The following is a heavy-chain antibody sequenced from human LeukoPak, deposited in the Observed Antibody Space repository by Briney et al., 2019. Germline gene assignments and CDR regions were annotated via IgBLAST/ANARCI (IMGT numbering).Heavy chain of an antibody. CDR3: ARDLGSGRHGHGY. V-gene: IGHV1-69*05. CDR1: GGTFSSYA. D-gene: IGHD6-19*01. Sequence: GASVKVSCKACGGTFSSYAISWVRQAPGQGLEWMGRIIPIFGTANYAQKFQGRVTITTDESTSTAYMELSSLRSEDTAVYYCARDLGSGRHGHGYWGQGTLVTVSS. CDR2: IIPIFGTA. J-gene: IGHJ4*02.